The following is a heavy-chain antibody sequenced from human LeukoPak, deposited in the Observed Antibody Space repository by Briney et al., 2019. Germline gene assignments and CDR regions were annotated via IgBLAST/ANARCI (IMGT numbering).Heavy chain of an antibody. CDR3: ARVPRAGSGYQYPFDY. Sequence: GASVKVSCKASGYTFTSYGISWVRQAPGQSLEWMGWINAGNGNTKYSQKFQGRVTITRDTSASTAYMELSSLRSEDTAVYYCARVPRAGSGYQYPFDYWGQGTLVTVSS. J-gene: IGHJ4*02. CDR2: INAGNGNT. CDR1: GYTFTSYG. D-gene: IGHD3-22*01. V-gene: IGHV1-3*01.